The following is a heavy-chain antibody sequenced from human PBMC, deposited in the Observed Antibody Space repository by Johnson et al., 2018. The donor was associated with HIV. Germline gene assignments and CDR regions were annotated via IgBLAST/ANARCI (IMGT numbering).Heavy chain of an antibody. V-gene: IGHV3-7*01. CDR1: GFTFSCCG. J-gene: IGHJ3*02. D-gene: IGHD3-3*01. Sequence: VQLVESGGGLVQPGGSLRFSCAASGFTFSCCGMHWVRQAPGKGLAWVAKIKQDGREKYYVDSVKGRFTISRDNAKNSLYLQMNSLRAEDTAVYYCARGARGDLEWLLSGHAFDIWGQGTMVTVSS. CDR3: ARGARGDLEWLLSGHAFDI. CDR2: IKQDGREK.